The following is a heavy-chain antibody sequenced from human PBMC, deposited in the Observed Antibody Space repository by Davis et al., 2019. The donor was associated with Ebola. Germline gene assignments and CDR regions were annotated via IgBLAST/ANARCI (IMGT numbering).Heavy chain of an antibody. D-gene: IGHD3-16*01. Sequence: GESLKISCAASGFIFSNYGIQWVRQAPGKGLEWVAIISYDGGSRKYADSVKGRFTVSRDNAKNSVFLQLDSLRDDDTAVYFCTNLGAYPAHYWGQGTLVNVSS. V-gene: IGHV3-30*18. CDR1: GFIFSNYG. CDR2: ISYDGGSR. J-gene: IGHJ4*02. CDR3: TNLGAYPAHY.